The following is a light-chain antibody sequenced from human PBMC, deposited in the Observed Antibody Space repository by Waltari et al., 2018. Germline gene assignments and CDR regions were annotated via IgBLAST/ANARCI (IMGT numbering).Light chain of an antibody. V-gene: IGLV2-14*01. Sequence: QSALTQPASVSGSPGPSITISCPGTSRDVGGYNYVPWYQQHPGKAPKLMIYDVSKRPSGVSNRFSGSKSGNTASLTISGLQAEDEADYYCSSYTSSSTRVFGGGTKLTVL. J-gene: IGLJ2*01. CDR1: SRDVGGYNY. CDR3: SSYTSSSTRV. CDR2: DVS.